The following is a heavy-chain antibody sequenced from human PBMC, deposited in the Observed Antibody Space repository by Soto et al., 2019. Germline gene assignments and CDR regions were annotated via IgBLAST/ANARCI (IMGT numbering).Heavy chain of an antibody. J-gene: IGHJ3*02. CDR2: IKQDGSEK. V-gene: IGHV3-7*01. CDR1: GFTFSSYW. D-gene: IGHD3-10*01. Sequence: GGSLRLSCAASGFTFSSYWMSWVRQAPGKGLEWVANIKQDGSEKYYVDSVKGRFTISRDNAKNSLYLQMNSLRAEDTAVYYCASDTSGSPTLGAFDIWGQGKMVTVS. CDR3: ASDTSGSPTLGAFDI.